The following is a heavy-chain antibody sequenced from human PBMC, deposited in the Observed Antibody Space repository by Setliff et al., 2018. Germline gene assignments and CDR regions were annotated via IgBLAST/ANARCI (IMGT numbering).Heavy chain of an antibody. V-gene: IGHV4-61*09. Sequence: TLSLTCRVSGGSISSGNYYWSWIRQPPGKGLEWIGYIYTSGSTNYNPSLKSRVTISVDTSKNQFSLKLSSVTAADTAVYYCARDPASPAAAGGWFDPWGQGTLVTVSS. D-gene: IGHD6-13*01. J-gene: IGHJ5*02. CDR2: IYTSGST. CDR1: GGSISSGNYY. CDR3: ARDPASPAAAGGWFDP.